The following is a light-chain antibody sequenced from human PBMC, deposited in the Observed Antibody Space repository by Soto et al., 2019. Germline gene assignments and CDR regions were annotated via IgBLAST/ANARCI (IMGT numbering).Light chain of an antibody. Sequence: DIQMTQSPSSLSASVGDRVTITCRASQSITNWLAWYQQKPGKAPKLLIYDASSLESGVPSRFSGGGFGTEFTLTIKSLQPDDFATYYCQQYNTYSTFGQGTKVEMK. V-gene: IGKV1-5*01. CDR2: DAS. J-gene: IGKJ1*01. CDR3: QQYNTYST. CDR1: QSITNW.